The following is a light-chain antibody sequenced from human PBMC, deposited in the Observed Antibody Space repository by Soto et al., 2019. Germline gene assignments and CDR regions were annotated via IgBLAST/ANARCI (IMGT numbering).Light chain of an antibody. CDR2: EDN. J-gene: IGLJ3*02. Sequence: NFMLTQPHSVSEAPGKTVTISCTRSSGSIASNYVQWFQQRPGSAPTTVIYEDNQRPSGVPDRFSGSIDSSANSASLTFSGLQTEEEAYYYCQSYDSSSRVFGGGTKLAVL. CDR1: SGSIASNY. CDR3: QSYDSSSRV. V-gene: IGLV6-57*04.